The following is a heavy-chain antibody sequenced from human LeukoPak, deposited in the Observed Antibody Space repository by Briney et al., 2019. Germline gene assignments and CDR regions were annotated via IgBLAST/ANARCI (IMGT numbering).Heavy chain of an antibody. CDR2: FTPIFGTA. CDR3: TRGGFGELYHFDY. Sequence: ASVKVSCKASGNSFNKYAITWVRQAPGQGLEWMGEFTPIFGTAKYAKKFQGRVTITADKSTSTAYMDLNSLRSEDTAVYYCTRGGFGELYHFDYWGQGTLVTVSS. V-gene: IGHV1-69*06. J-gene: IGHJ4*02. CDR1: GNSFNKYA. D-gene: IGHD3-10*01.